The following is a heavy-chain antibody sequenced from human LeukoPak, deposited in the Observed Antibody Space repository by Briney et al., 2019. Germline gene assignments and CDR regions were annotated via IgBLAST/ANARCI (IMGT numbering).Heavy chain of an antibody. CDR1: GFSFRDYP. V-gene: IGHV3-21*01. CDR3: TRVAQSGPTGWFDP. Sequence: GGSLRLSCEAAGFSFRDYPMGWVRRASGKGLEWVSSISSTGSYIYYADSVKGRFTISRDNPGNVVYLQMDSLRAEDTAVYYCTRVAQSGPTGWFDPWGQGTLVTVSS. J-gene: IGHJ5*02. D-gene: IGHD1-1*01. CDR2: ISSTGSYI.